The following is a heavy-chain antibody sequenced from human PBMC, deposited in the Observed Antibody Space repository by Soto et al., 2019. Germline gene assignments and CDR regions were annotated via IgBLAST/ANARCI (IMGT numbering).Heavy chain of an antibody. J-gene: IGHJ3*02. Sequence: QVQLVESGGGLVKPGGSLRLSCAASGFTFSDYYMSWIRQAPGKGLEWVSYISSSSSYTNYADSVKGRFTISRDNAKNSLYLQMNSLSAEDTAVYYCARERDCSSTSCYFDAFDIWGQGTMVTVSS. D-gene: IGHD2-2*01. CDR2: ISSSSSYT. CDR3: ARERDCSSTSCYFDAFDI. V-gene: IGHV3-11*06. CDR1: GFTFSDYY.